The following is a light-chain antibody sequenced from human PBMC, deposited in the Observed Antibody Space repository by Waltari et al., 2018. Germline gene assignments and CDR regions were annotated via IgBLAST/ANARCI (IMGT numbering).Light chain of an antibody. V-gene: IGLV2-23*01. Sequence: QSALTQPASVSGSPGQSITISCTGTSSDVGNYNLVSWYQQYPGKGPKVMIYDDNSRPSRVSVRFSGPKSGNTASLTISGVQAQDEADYYCCSYAGSYTWVFGGGTKLTVL. CDR3: CSYAGSYTWV. CDR2: DDN. CDR1: SSDVGNYNL. J-gene: IGLJ3*02.